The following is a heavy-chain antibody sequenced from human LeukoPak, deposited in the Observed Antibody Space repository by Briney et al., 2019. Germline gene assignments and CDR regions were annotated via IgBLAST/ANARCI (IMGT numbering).Heavy chain of an antibody. CDR1: GGSISSSSYS. Sequence: SETLSLTCTVSGGSISSSSYSWGWIRQPPGKGLEWIGSISYSGTTYYNPSLKSRVTISVETSKNQFSLKLGSVTVADTAVYYCASAYGPFAFDIWGQGTMVTVSS. CDR3: ASAYGPFAFDI. J-gene: IGHJ3*02. D-gene: IGHD2-21*01. CDR2: ISYSGTT. V-gene: IGHV4-39*01.